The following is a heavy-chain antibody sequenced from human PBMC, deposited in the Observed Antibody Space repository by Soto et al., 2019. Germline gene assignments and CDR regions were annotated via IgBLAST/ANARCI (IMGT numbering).Heavy chain of an antibody. V-gene: IGHV3-30-3*01. Sequence: QVQLVESGGGVVQPGRSLRLSCAASGFTFSSYAMHWVRQAPGKGLEWVAVISFDGSNKYYADSVKDRFTVSRDNSKNTLYVQMNSLRAEDTAVYYCGRARRFGNGYHLGFAYWGQGTLVTVSS. D-gene: IGHD5-12*01. CDR2: ISFDGSNK. J-gene: IGHJ4*02. CDR1: GFTFSSYA. CDR3: GRARRFGNGYHLGFAY.